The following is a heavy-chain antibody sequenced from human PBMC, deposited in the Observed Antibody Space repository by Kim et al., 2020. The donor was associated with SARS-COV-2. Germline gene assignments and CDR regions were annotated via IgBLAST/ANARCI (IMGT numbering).Heavy chain of an antibody. CDR1: GFTFSSYA. CDR2: ISGSGGST. V-gene: IGHV3-23*01. J-gene: IGHJ5*02. Sequence: GGSLRLSCAASGFTFSSYAMSWVRQAPGKGLEWVSAISGSGGSTYYADAVKGRFTISRDNSKNTLYLQMSSLRAEDTAVYYCATRAVGYCSSTGCRSGWNWFDPWGQGTLVTVSS. D-gene: IGHD2-2*01. CDR3: ATRAVGYCSSTGCRSGWNWFDP.